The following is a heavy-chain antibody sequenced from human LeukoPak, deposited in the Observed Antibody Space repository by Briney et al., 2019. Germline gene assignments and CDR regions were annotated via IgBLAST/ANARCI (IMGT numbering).Heavy chain of an antibody. V-gene: IGHV4-4*02. CDR3: AREFVQGSSLPYFDY. J-gene: IGHJ4*02. CDR1: ASLITSSHW. CDR2: IHHSGST. D-gene: IGHD1-26*01. Sequence: SVPLSLPCTLSASLITSSHWWGCVRQHPGNSLHWVGHIHHSGSTNSNPSLKSRVTISVDKSKNQFSLRLNSVTAADTAVYYCAREFVQGSSLPYFDYWGQGTLVTVSS.